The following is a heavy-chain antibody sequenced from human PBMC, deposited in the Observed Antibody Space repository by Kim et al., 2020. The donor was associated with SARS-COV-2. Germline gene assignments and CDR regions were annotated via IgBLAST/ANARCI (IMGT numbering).Heavy chain of an antibody. D-gene: IGHD6-19*01. CDR2: ISSTSAYI. V-gene: IGHV3-21*01. CDR3: ARGGSDSAWYWRD. Sequence: GGSLRLSCAASGFTFSTYSMNWVRQAPGKGLEWVSSISSTSAYIYYADSVKGRFTISRDNAKDSLYLQMNSLRDDDTAVYYCARGGSDSAWYWRDWGQGTLVTVSS. CDR1: GFTFSTYS. J-gene: IGHJ4*02.